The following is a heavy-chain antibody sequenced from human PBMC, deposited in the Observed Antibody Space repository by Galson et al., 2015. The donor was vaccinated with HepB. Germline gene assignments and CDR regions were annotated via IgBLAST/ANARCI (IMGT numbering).Heavy chain of an antibody. D-gene: IGHD5-18*01. Sequence: SLRLSCAASGFTFSSYSMNWVRQAPGKGLEWVSSISSSSSYIYYADSVKGRFTISRDNAKNSLYLQMNSLRAEDTAVYYCARGDADTAMVTVFNYWGQGTLVTVSS. CDR3: ARGDADTAMVTVFNY. J-gene: IGHJ4*02. CDR2: ISSSSSYI. CDR1: GFTFSSYS. V-gene: IGHV3-21*01.